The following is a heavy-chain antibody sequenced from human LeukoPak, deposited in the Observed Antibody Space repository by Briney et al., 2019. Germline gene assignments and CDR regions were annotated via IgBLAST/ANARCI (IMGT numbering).Heavy chain of an antibody. Sequence: KPSETLSLTCTVSGGSIGSHYWSWIRQPPGKGLEWIGYIYYSGSTNYNPSLKSRVTISVDTSKNQFSLKLSSVTAADTAVYYCARERYYDSSGYSSIIRGVSSWFDPWGQGTLVTVSS. CDR3: ARERYYDSSGYSSIIRGVSSWFDP. J-gene: IGHJ5*02. D-gene: IGHD3-22*01. V-gene: IGHV4-59*11. CDR2: IYYSGST. CDR1: GGSIGSHY.